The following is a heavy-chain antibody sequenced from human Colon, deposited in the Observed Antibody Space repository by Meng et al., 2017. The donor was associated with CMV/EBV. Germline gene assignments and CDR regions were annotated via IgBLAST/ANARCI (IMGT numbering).Heavy chain of an antibody. CDR1: GYTFTSHG. D-gene: IGHD3/OR15-3a*01. CDR3: ARGIPDF. CDR2: MKPNSGDT. Sequence: QVQLVQSGAEVTKPGASVEVSCKASGYTFTSHGISWARQAPGQGLEWMGWMKPNSGDTGYAPNFQGRITMSRNTSINTAYMELRSLTNEDTAIYYCARGIPDFWGQGTLVTVSS. V-gene: IGHV1-8*01. J-gene: IGHJ4*02.